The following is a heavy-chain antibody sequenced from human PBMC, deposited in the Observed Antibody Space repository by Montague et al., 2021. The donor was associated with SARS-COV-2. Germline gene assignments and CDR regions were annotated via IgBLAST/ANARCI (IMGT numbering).Heavy chain of an antibody. CDR1: GWWNSSGNYY. Sequence: SETLSLTCTRSGWWNSSGNYYSRWLHQRQEQRLEGIGCIYYNGSTYYNPSLKSRVTISVDTSKNQFSLKLSSVTAADTAVYYCARHEGVVVAATYTGLGVHPGWFNPWGQGTLVTVSS. CDR2: IYYNGST. D-gene: IGHD2-15*01. J-gene: IGHJ5*02. CDR3: ARHEGVVVAATYTGLGVHPGWFNP. V-gene: IGHV4-39*01.